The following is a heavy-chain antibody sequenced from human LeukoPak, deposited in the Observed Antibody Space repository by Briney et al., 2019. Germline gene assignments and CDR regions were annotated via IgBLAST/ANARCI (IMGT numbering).Heavy chain of an antibody. CDR3: AREGHIVVVTAITYYYYGMDV. CDR1: GYTFTSYG. V-gene: IGHV1-18*01. D-gene: IGHD2-21*02. CDR2: ISAYNGNT. J-gene: IGHJ6*02. Sequence: ASVKVSCKASGYTFTSYGISWVRQAPGQGLEWMGWISAYNGNTNYAQKLQGRVTMTTDTSTSTAYMELRSLRSDDTAVYYSAREGHIVVVTAITYYYYGMDVWGQGTTVTVSS.